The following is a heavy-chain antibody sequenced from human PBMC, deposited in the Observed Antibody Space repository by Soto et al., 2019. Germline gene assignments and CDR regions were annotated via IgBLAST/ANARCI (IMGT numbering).Heavy chain of an antibody. CDR1: GYTFPSHY. J-gene: IGHJ4*02. CDR3: ARDRNLETSAWARDY. CDR2: INANSGTT. V-gene: IGHV1-46*03. Sequence: QVQLVQSGAEVKKPGAAVEVSCKASGYTFPSHYVHWVRQAPGQGLEWMGLINANSGTTSYAQKFQGRVTMTRDTSTSTVYMELSSLRFEDTAVYYCARDRNLETSAWARDYWGQGTLVTVSS. D-gene: IGHD6-19*01.